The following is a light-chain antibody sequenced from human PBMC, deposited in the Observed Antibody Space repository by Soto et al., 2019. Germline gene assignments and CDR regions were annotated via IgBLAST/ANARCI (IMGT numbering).Light chain of an antibody. V-gene: IGLV2-14*01. CDR2: QVT. CDR3: SSYTDSSNYV. CDR1: ISDLAIYNY. Sequence: QSVLTQPASLSGAPGQSITISCTGTISDLAIYNYVSWYQQQPGKAPKLMIYQVTNLPSGVSNRFSGSRSGNTASLTISGLQAEDEADYYCSSYTDSSNYVFGTGTKVTVL. J-gene: IGLJ1*01.